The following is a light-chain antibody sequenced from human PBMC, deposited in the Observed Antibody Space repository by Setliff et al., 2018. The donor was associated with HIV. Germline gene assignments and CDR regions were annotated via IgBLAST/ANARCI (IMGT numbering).Light chain of an antibody. Sequence: QSALTQPRSVSGSPGQSVNISCIGSSSDAGTYDYVSWYQQLPGKVPKIMIFDVSNRPSGVSNRFSGSKSGNTASLTISGLQAEDEADYYCSSYTTTSTYVFGTGTKVTVL. V-gene: IGLV2-14*01. CDR3: SSYTTTSTYV. CDR1: SSDAGTYDY. CDR2: DVS. J-gene: IGLJ1*01.